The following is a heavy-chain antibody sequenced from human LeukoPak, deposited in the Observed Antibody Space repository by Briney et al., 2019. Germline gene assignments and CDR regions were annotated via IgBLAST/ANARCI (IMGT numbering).Heavy chain of an antibody. J-gene: IGHJ6*03. CDR1: GGTFSSYA. Sequence: GASVKVSCKASGGTFSSYAISWVRQAPGQGLEWMGGIIPIFGTANYAQKFQGRVTITTDESTSTAYMELRSLRSEDTAVYYCARGQSIAARPGYYYYMDVWGKGTTVTVSS. V-gene: IGHV1-69*05. CDR3: ARGQSIAARPGYYYYMDV. D-gene: IGHD6-6*01. CDR2: IIPIFGTA.